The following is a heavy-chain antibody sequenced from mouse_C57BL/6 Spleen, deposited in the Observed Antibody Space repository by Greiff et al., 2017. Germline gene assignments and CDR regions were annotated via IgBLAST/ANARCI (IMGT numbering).Heavy chain of an antibody. CDR2: IYPGSGNT. J-gene: IGHJ4*01. CDR3: ARDDYDDYAMDY. CDR1: GYTFTDYY. Sequence: QVQLQQSGAELVRPGASVKLSCKASGYTFTDYYITWVKQRPGQGLEWIARIYPGSGNTYYNEKFKGKATLTAEKSSSTAYMQLSSLTSEDSAVYFCARDDYDDYAMDYWGQGTSVTVSS. D-gene: IGHD2-4*01. V-gene: IGHV1-76*01.